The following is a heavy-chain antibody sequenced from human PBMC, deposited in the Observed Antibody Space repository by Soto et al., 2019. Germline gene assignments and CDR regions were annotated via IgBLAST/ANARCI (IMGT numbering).Heavy chain of an antibody. CDR2: ISPDNGNT. CDR1: GYTFTSYR. J-gene: IGHJ6*03. D-gene: IGHD3-10*01. V-gene: IGHV1-18*01. Sequence: GASVKVSCKASGYTFTSYRITWVRQAPGQGLEWMGWISPDNGNTKYAQKLQGRVTMTTDTSTSTAYMELRSLRSDDTAVYYCARVLRGVIRFIHYPYMDVWGKGTMVTVSS. CDR3: ARVLRGVIRFIHYPYMDV.